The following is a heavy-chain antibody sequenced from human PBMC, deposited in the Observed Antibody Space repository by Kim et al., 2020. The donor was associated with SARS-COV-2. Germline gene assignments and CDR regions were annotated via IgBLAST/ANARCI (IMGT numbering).Heavy chain of an antibody. CDR3: ASALGH. J-gene: IGHJ1*01. Sequence: SETLSLTCTVSGDSLSSDYWSWNRQPAGKGLEWIGRIYTSGRTNYNPSLQSRVTMSVDMSKNQFSLKLSSVTAADTAVYYCASALGHWGQGTLVTLSP. CDR2: IYTSGRT. V-gene: IGHV4-4*07. CDR1: GDSLSSDY. D-gene: IGHD3-16*02.